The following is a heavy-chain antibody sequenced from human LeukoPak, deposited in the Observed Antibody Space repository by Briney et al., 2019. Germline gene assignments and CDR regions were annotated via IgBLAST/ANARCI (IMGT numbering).Heavy chain of an antibody. CDR2: IYYSGST. CDR3: ARDGGYSSSWYVPRNWFDP. CDR1: GGSISSSSYY. D-gene: IGHD6-13*01. Sequence: KPSETLSPTCTVSGGSISSSSYYWGWIRQPPGKGLEWIGSIYYSGSTYYNPSLKSRVTISADTSKNQFSLKLSSVTAADTAVYYCARDGGYSSSWYVPRNWFDPWGQGTLVTVSS. V-gene: IGHV4-39*07. J-gene: IGHJ5*02.